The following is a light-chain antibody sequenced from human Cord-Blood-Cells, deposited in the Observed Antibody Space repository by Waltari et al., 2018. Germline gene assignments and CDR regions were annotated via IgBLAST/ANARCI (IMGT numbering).Light chain of an antibody. Sequence: DIQMTQSPSTLSASVGDRVTITCRASQSISSWLAWYQQKPGKTPKLLIYKASSLESGVPSRFSGSGSGTAFTLTISSLQPDDFATYYSQQYNSYSGTFGQGTKVEIK. V-gene: IGKV1-5*03. CDR3: QQYNSYSGT. CDR2: KAS. J-gene: IGKJ1*01. CDR1: QSISSW.